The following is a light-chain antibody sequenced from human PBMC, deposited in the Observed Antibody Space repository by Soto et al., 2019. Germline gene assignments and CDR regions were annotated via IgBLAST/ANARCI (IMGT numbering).Light chain of an antibody. CDR2: DVS. J-gene: IGKJ5*01. V-gene: IGKV1-13*02. CDR1: QDIRGA. Sequence: IQLTQSPSFLSASVGDRVTITCRASQDIRGALAWYQQKSGKPPNLLIYDVSTLEGGVPSRFSGSGSGTEFTLTISSLQPEDFGTYYCQQFNSYPITFGHGTRLEIK. CDR3: QQFNSYPIT.